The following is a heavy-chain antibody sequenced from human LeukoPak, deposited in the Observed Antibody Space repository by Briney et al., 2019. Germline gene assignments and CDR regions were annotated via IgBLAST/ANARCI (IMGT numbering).Heavy chain of an antibody. Sequence: SETLSLTCTVSGGSISSSTYYWGWIRQPPGKGLEWIGSIYYRGNSYYNPSLKSRVTISVDTSKNQFSLKLSSVTAADTAVYYCARVNPGYRPDAFDIWGQGTMVTVSS. J-gene: IGHJ3*02. CDR1: GGSISSSTYY. V-gene: IGHV4-39*07. D-gene: IGHD6-13*01. CDR3: ARVNPGYRPDAFDI. CDR2: IYYRGNS.